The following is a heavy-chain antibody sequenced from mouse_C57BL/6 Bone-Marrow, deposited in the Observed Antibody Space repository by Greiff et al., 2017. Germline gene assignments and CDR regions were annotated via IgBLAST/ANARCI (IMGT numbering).Heavy chain of an antibody. J-gene: IGHJ4*01. CDR3: ARRESYYYGSSYYAMDY. D-gene: IGHD1-1*01. CDR2: IDPNSGGT. V-gene: IGHV1-72*01. Sequence: QVQLQQSGAELVKPGASVKLSCKASGYTFPSYWMHWVKQRPGRGLEWIGRIDPNSGGTKYNEKFKSKATLTVDKPSSTAYMQLSSLTSEDSAVYYCARRESYYYGSSYYAMDYWGQGTSVTVSS. CDR1: GYTFPSYW.